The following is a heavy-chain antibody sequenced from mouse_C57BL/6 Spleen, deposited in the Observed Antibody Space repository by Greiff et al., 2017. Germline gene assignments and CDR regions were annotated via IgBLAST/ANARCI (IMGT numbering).Heavy chain of an antibody. CDR1: GFTFSSYG. V-gene: IGHV5-6*01. CDR3: ARQKDY. J-gene: IGHJ2*01. Sequence: EVKLVESGGDLVKPGGSLKLSCAASGFTFSSYGMSWVRQTPDKRLEWVATISSGGSYTYYPDSVKGRFTISRGNAKNTLYLQMSSLKSEDTAMYYCARQKDYWGQGTTLTVSS. CDR2: ISSGGSYT.